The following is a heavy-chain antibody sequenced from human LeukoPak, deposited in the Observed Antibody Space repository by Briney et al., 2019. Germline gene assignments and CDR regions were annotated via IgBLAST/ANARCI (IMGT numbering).Heavy chain of an antibody. V-gene: IGHV3-7*01. CDR1: GYTFTIYW. J-gene: IGHJ6*03. Sequence: GESLKISCKGSGYTFTIYWIGWVRQAPGKGLEWVANIKQDGSEKYYVDSVKGRFTISRDNAKNSLYLQMNSLRAEDTAVYYCARGMDYMDVWGKGTTVTVSS. CDR2: IKQDGSEK. D-gene: IGHD5-24*01. CDR3: ARGMDYMDV.